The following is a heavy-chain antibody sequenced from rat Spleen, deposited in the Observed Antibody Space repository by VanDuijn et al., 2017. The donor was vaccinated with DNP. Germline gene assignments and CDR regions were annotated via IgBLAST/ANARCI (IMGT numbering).Heavy chain of an antibody. CDR1: GFKLSDYN. V-gene: IGHV5S10*01. CDR3: TTQRIAMMVVMYFEN. J-gene: IGHJ2*01. CDR2: IIYDGSRT. D-gene: IGHD1-12*02. Sequence: EGQLVESGGGLVQPGRSLRLSCVASGFKLSDYNMAWVRQVPKKGLEWVATIIYDGSRTYYRESVQGRFTIARDNAENTLYLQMDSVRSEDTATYYCTTQRIAMMVVMYFENWGQGVMVTVSS.